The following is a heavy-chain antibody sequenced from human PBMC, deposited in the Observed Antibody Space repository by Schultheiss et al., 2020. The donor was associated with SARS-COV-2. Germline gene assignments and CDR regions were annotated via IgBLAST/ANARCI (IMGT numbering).Heavy chain of an antibody. CDR2: IYTSGST. D-gene: IGHD2-2*02. Sequence: SQTLSLTCTVSGGSISSYYWSWIRQPAGKGLEWIGRIYTSGSTNYNPSLKSRVTMSVDTSKNQFSLKLSSVTAADTAVYYCAREGYCSSTSCYTWSAFDIWGQGTLVTVSS. CDR3: AREGYCSSTSCYTWSAFDI. V-gene: IGHV4-4*07. J-gene: IGHJ4*02. CDR1: GGSISSYY.